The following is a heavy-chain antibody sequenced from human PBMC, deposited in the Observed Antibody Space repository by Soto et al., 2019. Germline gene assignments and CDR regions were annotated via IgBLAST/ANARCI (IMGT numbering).Heavy chain of an antibody. CDR1: GFTFSSYG. J-gene: IGHJ6*03. CDR2: IWYDGSNK. Sequence: QVQLVESGGGVVQPGRSLRLSCAASGFTFSSYGMHWVRQAPGKGLEWVAVIWYDGSNKYYADSVKGRFTISRDNSKNTLYLQMNSLRAEDTAVYYCARGLGPYYYCYMDVWGKGTTVTVSS. D-gene: IGHD7-27*01. CDR3: ARGLGPYYYCYMDV. V-gene: IGHV3-33*01.